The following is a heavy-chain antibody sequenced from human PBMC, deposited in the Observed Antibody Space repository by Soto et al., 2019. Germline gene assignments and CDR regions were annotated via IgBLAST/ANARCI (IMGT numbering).Heavy chain of an antibody. D-gene: IGHD6-19*01. CDR3: ARLNLGSGWSLDF. CDR2: IYPSDSET. CDR1: SFTCPDYW. Sequence: PGVLLTISSHGASFTCPDYWCAFLRQLPGKGLEWMGIIYPSDSETISSPSFEGQVTFSADKSINTAYLQWISLKASDTAMYYCARLNLGSGWSLDFWGQGTLVNGSS. V-gene: IGHV5-51*01. J-gene: IGHJ4*02.